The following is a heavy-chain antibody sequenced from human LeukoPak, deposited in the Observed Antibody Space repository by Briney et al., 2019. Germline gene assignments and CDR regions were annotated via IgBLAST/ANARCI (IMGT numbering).Heavy chain of an antibody. CDR2: ISGSGGST. D-gene: IGHD5-24*01. J-gene: IGHJ4*02. V-gene: IGHV3-23*01. CDR1: GFTFSSYA. Sequence: GGSLRLSCAASGFTFSSYAMSWVRQAPGKGPEWVSAISGSGGSTYYADSVKGRFTISRDNSKNTLYLQMNSLRAEDTAVYYCSRRDGYNLDYWGQGTLVTVSS. CDR3: SRRDGYNLDY.